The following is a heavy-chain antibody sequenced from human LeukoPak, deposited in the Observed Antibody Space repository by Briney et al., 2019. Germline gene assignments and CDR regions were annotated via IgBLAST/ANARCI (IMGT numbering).Heavy chain of an antibody. CDR3: ARVPRSGYLYYYGMDV. Sequence: PGRSLRLSCAASGFTFSNYGMHWVRQAPGKGLEWVAGISYDGSNKYYADSVKGRFTISRDNSKNTLYLQMNSLRAEDTAVYYCARVPRSGYLYYYGMDVWGQGTTVTVSS. D-gene: IGHD3-3*01. V-gene: IGHV3-30*03. J-gene: IGHJ6*02. CDR1: GFTFSNYG. CDR2: ISYDGSNK.